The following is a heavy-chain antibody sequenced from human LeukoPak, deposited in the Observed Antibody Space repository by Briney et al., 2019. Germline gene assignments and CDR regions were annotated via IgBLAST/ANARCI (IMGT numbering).Heavy chain of an antibody. D-gene: IGHD1-26*01. CDR1: GGSISSSSYY. CDR3: AANGYYTIEY. CDR2: IYYSGST. J-gene: IGHJ4*02. V-gene: IGHV4-39*07. Sequence: SSETLSLTCTVSGGSISSSSYYWGWIRQPPGKGLEWIGSIYYSGSTYYNPSLKSRVTISVDKSKNQFSLNFNSMSAADSAVYYCAANGYYTIEYWGQGTLVTVSS.